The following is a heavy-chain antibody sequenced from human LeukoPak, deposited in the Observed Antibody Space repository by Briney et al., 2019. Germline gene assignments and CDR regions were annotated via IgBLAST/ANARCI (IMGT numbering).Heavy chain of an antibody. Sequence: GASVKVSCKASGYTFTSYGISWVRQAPGQGLEWMGWISAYNGNTNYAQKLQGGVTMTTDTSTSTAYMELRSLRSDDTAVYYCARDEGQLLNYYYHYYMDVWGKGTTVTVSS. CDR3: ARDEGQLLNYYYHYYMDV. CDR1: GYTFTSYG. V-gene: IGHV1-18*01. D-gene: IGHD6-6*01. J-gene: IGHJ6*03. CDR2: ISAYNGNT.